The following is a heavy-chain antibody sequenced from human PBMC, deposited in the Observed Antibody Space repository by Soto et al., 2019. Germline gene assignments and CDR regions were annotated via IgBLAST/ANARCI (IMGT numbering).Heavy chain of an antibody. CDR3: ARDGGIAVAGGYWYFDL. CDR1: GGSISSYY. V-gene: IGHV4-4*07. D-gene: IGHD6-19*01. CDR2: IYTSGST. J-gene: IGHJ2*01. Sequence: TSETLSLTCTVSGGSISSYYWSWIRQPAGKGLEWIGRIYTSGSTNYNPSLKSRVTMSVDTSKNQFSLKLSSVTAADTAVYYCARDGGIAVAGGYWYFDLWGRGTLVTVSS.